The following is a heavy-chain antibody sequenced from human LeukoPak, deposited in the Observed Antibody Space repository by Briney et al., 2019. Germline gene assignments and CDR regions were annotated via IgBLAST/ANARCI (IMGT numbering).Heavy chain of an antibody. V-gene: IGHV1-69*13. D-gene: IGHD5-18*01. Sequence: GASVKVSCKASGGTFSSYAISWVRQAPGQGLEWMGGIIPIFGTANYAQKFQGRVTITADESTSTAYMELSSLRSEDTAVYYCARDLAMVVLSGLLNWFDPWGQGTLVTVSS. CDR2: IIPIFGTA. CDR1: GGTFSSYA. CDR3: ARDLAMVVLSGLLNWFDP. J-gene: IGHJ5*02.